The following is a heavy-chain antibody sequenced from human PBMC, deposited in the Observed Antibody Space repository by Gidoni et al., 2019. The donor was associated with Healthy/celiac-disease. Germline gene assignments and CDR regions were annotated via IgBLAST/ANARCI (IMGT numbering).Heavy chain of an antibody. J-gene: IGHJ4*02. D-gene: IGHD3-22*01. CDR3: ARRAYDSSGYPAAYFDY. CDR2: IYYSGST. CDR1: GGSISSYY. Sequence: QVQLQESGPGLVKPSETLSLTCTVSGGSISSYYWSWIRQPPGKGLEWIGYIYYSGSTNYHPSLKSRVTISVDTSKNQFSLKLSSVTAADTAVYYCARRAYDSSGYPAAYFDYWGQGTLVTVSS. V-gene: IGHV4-59*08.